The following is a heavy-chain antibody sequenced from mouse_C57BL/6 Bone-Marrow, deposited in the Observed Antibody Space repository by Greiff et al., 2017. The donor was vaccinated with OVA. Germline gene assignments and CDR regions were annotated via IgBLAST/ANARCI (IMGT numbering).Heavy chain of an antibody. J-gene: IGHJ1*03. V-gene: IGHV6-6*01. CDR3: TRPEYWYFDV. Sequence: EVKLQESGGGLVQPGGSMKLSCAASGFTFSDAWMDWVRQSPEQGLEWVAEIRNKANNNATYYAESVKGRFTISRDDSKSSVYLQMNSLRAEDTGIYYCTRPEYWYFDVWGTGTTVTVSS. CDR1: GFTFSDAW. CDR2: IRNKANNNAT.